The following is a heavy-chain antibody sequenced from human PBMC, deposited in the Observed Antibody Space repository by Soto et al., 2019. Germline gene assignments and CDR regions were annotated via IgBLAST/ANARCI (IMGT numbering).Heavy chain of an antibody. CDR3: ARNLGRYCCSTCGYRGFGMDV. CDR2: TYYRSKWYN. Sequence: QTLSLTCAISGDSVSSNSAAWNWIRQSPSRGLEWLGRTYYRSKWYNDYAVSVKSRITINPDTSKNQFSLQLNSVTPEDTAVYYCARNLGRYCCSTCGYRGFGMDVRSRGSTVIVS. V-gene: IGHV6-1*01. D-gene: IGHD2-2*01. J-gene: IGHJ6*02. CDR1: GDSVSSNSAA.